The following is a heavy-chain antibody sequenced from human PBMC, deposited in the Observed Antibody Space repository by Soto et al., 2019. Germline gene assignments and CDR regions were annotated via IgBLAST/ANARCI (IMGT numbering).Heavy chain of an antibody. V-gene: IGHV1-2*04. CDR2: INPNSGGT. J-gene: IGHJ6*02. CDR1: GYTFTGYY. Sequence: QVQLVQSGAEVKKPGASVKVSCKASGYTFTGYYMHWVRQAPGQGLEWMGWINPNSGGTNYAQKFQGWVTMTRDTSISTAYMELSRLRSDDTAVYYCARGGKFPAAGIVTDYYYYGMDVWGQGTTVTVSS. CDR3: ARGGKFPAAGIVTDYYYYGMDV. D-gene: IGHD6-13*01.